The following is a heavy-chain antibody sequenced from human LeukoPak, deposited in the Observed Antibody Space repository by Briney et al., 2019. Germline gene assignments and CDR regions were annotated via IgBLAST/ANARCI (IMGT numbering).Heavy chain of an antibody. CDR3: ARSGYGDYGLDY. CDR2: IYYSGST. V-gene: IGHV4-59*12. D-gene: IGHD4-17*01. J-gene: IGHJ4*02. CDR1: GGSISSYY. Sequence: SETLSLTCTVSGGSISSYYWSWIRQPPGKGLEWIGYIYYSGSTNYNPSLKSRVTISVDRSKNQFSLKLSSVTAADTAVYYCARSGYGDYGLDYWGQGTLVTVSS.